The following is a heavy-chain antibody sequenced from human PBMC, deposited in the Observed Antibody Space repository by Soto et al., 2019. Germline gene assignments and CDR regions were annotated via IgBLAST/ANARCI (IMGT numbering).Heavy chain of an antibody. J-gene: IGHJ6*02. CDR1: GGTFSSYA. CDR2: IIPIFGTA. V-gene: IGHV1-69*13. D-gene: IGHD2-8*01. Sequence: SVKVSCKASGGTFSSYAISWVRQAPGQGLEWMGGIIPIFGTANYAQKFQGRVTITADESTSTADMELSSLRSEDTAVYYCARSYCTNGVCYTQLSYYYGMDVWGQGTTVTVSS. CDR3: ARSYCTNGVCYTQLSYYYGMDV.